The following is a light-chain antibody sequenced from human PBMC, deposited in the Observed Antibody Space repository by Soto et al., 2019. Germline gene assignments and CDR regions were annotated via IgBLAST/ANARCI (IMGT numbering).Light chain of an antibody. J-gene: IGKJ1*01. CDR2: GAS. V-gene: IGKV3D-20*02. Sequence: EIVLTHSPGTLSLSPRERATLSCRASQSVGNNQLAWYQQKPGQAPRLLIYGASSRAAGIPDRFGGSGSGTDFTLTISSLELYFFAVYYSELRTNWPPIAFGHGAKV. CDR3: ELRTNWPPIA. CDR1: QSVGNNQ.